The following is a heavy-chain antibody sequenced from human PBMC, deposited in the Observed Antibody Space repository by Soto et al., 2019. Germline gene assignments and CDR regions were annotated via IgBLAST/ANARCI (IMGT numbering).Heavy chain of an antibody. CDR2: INHRGSA. CDR3: ARGAEGVAGTWYFDY. Sequence: PSETLPLTCAVYGGSPRGYYWTRLRKSPGKGLEWIGEINHRGSAKSNPSPKSRVTISVDTSKNRFSLKMSSVTAADTAVYYCARGAEGVAGTWYFDYWGQGTLVTVS. D-gene: IGHD6-19*01. CDR1: GGSPRGYY. J-gene: IGHJ4*02. V-gene: IGHV4-34*01.